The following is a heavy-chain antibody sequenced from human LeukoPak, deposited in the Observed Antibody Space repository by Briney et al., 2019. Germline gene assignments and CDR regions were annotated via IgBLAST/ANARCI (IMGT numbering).Heavy chain of an antibody. CDR2: INHSGST. J-gene: IGHJ3*02. V-gene: IGHV4-39*07. CDR1: GGSISRSSYY. D-gene: IGHD4-23*01. Sequence: SETLSLTCTVSGGSISRSSYYWSWIRQPPGKGLEWIGEINHSGSTNYNPSLKSRVTMSVDTSKNQFSLKLSSVTAADTAVYYCARRFGGNSRRDAFDIWGQGTMVTVSS. CDR3: ARRFGGNSRRDAFDI.